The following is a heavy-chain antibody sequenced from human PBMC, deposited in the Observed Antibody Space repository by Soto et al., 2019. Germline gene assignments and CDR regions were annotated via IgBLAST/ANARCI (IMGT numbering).Heavy chain of an antibody. CDR2: ISSSSTYI. D-gene: IGHD2-15*01. V-gene: IGHV3-21*01. Sequence: EVQLVESGGGLVKPGGSLRLSCAASGFTFSSYSMNWVRQAPGKGLEWVSCISSSSTYINYADSVKGRFTISRDNAKNSLSLQRNGLRAEDTAVYYCVRDGGVAASTYWGQGTLVTVSS. CDR1: GFTFSSYS. J-gene: IGHJ4*02. CDR3: VRDGGVAASTY.